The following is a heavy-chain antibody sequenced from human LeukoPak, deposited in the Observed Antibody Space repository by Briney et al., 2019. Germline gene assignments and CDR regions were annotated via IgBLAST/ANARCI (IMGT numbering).Heavy chain of an antibody. D-gene: IGHD5-12*01. CDR2: IYHSGSI. J-gene: IGHJ4*02. CDR3: ARDSGYAGYDYDHVDS. CDR1: GYSISSGYY. V-gene: IGHV4-38-2*02. Sequence: PSDTLSLTCTVSGYSISSGYYWGWIRQLPGKGLEWIGSIYHSGSIYYNPSLKSRVSISVHTSMKQFSLKLTSVTAADTAVYFCARDSGYAGYDYDHVDSWGQGTLVTVSS.